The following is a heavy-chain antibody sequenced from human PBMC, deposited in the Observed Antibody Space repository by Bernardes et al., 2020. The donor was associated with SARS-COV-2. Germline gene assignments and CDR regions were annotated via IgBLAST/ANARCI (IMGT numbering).Heavy chain of an antibody. J-gene: IGHJ4*02. CDR1: GFRVVDAA. Sequence: GGSLRLSCAAPGFRVVDAAVHWVRQASGKGPEWVGYIKNEGHNYATSYAASVKGRFTISRDDSGNTVYLQMSRLQSDDTAVYYCTGRHYDTTGYYYYVDYWGQGTLVTVSS. D-gene: IGHD3-22*01. V-gene: IGHV3-73*01. CDR2: IKNEGHNYAT. CDR3: TGRHYDTTGYYYYVDY.